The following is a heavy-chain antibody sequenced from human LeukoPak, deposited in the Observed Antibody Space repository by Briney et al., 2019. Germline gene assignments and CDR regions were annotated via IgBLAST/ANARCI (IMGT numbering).Heavy chain of an antibody. V-gene: IGHV3-21*01. CDR1: GFTFSTYS. CDR2: ISSSSSYI. D-gene: IGHD3-16*02. Sequence: GGSLRLSCAASGFTFSTYSMNWVRQAPGKGLEWVSSISSSSSYIYYSDSVKGRFTISRGNAKNSLYLQMNSLRAEDTAVYYCARDWGSYRYTLYYLDYWGQGTLVTVSS. J-gene: IGHJ4*02. CDR3: ARDWGSYRYTLYYLDY.